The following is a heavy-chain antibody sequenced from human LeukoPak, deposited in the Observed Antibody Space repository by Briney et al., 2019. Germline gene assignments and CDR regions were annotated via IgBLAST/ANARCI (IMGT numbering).Heavy chain of an antibody. CDR1: GYSITSGFY. CDR3: ARGTTVVTPWFDP. Sequence: SETLSLTCTVSGYSITSGFYWGWIRQPPGRGLEWIAFIYHSGSTYYNPSLKSRVTIAVDTSKNQFSLKLSSVTAADTAVYYCARGTTVVTPWFDPWGQGTLVTVSS. V-gene: IGHV4-38-2*02. CDR2: IYHSGST. D-gene: IGHD4-23*01. J-gene: IGHJ5*02.